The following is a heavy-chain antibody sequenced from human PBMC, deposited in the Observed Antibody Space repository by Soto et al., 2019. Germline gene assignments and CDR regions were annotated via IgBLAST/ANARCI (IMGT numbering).Heavy chain of an antibody. CDR2: ISAYNGNT. CDR3: ARDAPRIAATNYGMDV. Sequence: EASVKVSCNASGYRFTSYGISWVRQAPGQGLEWMGWISAYNGNTNCAQKLRGRVTMTTDTSTSTAYMELRSLRSDDTAVYYCARDAPRIAATNYGMDVWGQGTTVTVSS. J-gene: IGHJ6*02. CDR1: GYRFTSYG. V-gene: IGHV1-18*04. D-gene: IGHD6-13*01.